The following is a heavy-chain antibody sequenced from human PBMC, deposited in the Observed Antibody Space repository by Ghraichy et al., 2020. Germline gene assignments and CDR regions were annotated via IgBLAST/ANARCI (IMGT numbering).Heavy chain of an antibody. V-gene: IGHV3-48*02. CDR1: GFTFSLYS. Sequence: ESLNIYCAASGFTFSLYSMSWVRQAPGKGLEWLAYISSSSTNIYYADSVKGRFTVSRDNARNSLDLQLNSLRDEETAVYYCARDGYYGSGSHSDHWGQGTLVTV. J-gene: IGHJ4*02. D-gene: IGHD3-10*01. CDR2: ISSSSTNI. CDR3: ARDGYYGSGSHSDH.